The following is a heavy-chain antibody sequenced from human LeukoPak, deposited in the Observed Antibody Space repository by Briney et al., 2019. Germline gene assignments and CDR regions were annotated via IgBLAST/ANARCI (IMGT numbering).Heavy chain of an antibody. CDR3: ARGGQYYYGSGSYDY. CDR1: GGSFSGYY. CDR2: INHSGST. D-gene: IGHD3-10*01. V-gene: IGHV4-34*01. J-gene: IGHJ4*02. Sequence: SETLSLTCAVYGGSFSGYYWTWIRQPPGKGLEWIGEINHSGSTNYNPSLRSRVTMSIDTSKNQFSLKVNSVTAADTAVYYCARGGQYYYGSGSYDYWGQGTLVTVSS.